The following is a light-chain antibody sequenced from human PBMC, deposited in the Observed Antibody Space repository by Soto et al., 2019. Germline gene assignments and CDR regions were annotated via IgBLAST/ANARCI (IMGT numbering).Light chain of an antibody. V-gene: IGKV1-5*01. CDR3: QQYNSYSIT. Sequence: GDRVTITCRASQSIDSWLAWYQQKPGKAPKLLIYDASSLESGVPSRFSGSGSGTEFTLTISSLQPDDFATYYCQQYNSYSITFGQGTRLEIK. CDR1: QSIDSW. J-gene: IGKJ5*01. CDR2: DAS.